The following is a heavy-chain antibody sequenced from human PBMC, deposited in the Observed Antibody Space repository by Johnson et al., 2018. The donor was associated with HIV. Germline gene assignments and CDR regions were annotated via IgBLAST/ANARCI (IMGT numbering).Heavy chain of an antibody. CDR3: AKALGGYSYGLSAFDI. Sequence: QVQLVESGGGLVQPGGSLRLSCAASGFTVSRNYMSWVRQAPGKGLEWVAVISYDGSNKYYADSVTGPFTISRDNSKNTLFLQMNSLRAEDTAVYYCAKALGGYSYGLSAFDIWGQGTMVTVSS. D-gene: IGHD5-18*01. CDR1: GFTVSRNY. J-gene: IGHJ3*02. CDR2: ISYDGSNK. V-gene: IGHV3-30*18.